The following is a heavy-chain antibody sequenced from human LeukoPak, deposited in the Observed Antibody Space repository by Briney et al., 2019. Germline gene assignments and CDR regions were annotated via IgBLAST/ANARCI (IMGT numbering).Heavy chain of an antibody. J-gene: IGHJ4*02. V-gene: IGHV3-33*01. Sequence: GGSLRLSCAASGFIFSSYGMHWVRQAPGKGLEWVAVIWYDGSNKYYADSVKGRFTISRDNSKNTLYLQMNSLRAEDTAVYYCARDRGSGSYYGDYRGQGTLVTVSS. CDR3: ARDRGSGSYYGDY. CDR1: GFIFSSYG. CDR2: IWYDGSNK. D-gene: IGHD3-10*01.